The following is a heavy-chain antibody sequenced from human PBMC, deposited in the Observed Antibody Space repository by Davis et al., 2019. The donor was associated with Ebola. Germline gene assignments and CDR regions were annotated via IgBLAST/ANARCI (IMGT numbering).Heavy chain of an antibody. CDR3: ASYGYDFWSGSYDY. CDR1: GGSFSGYY. CDR2: IYYSGSP. V-gene: IGHV4-34*01. J-gene: IGHJ4*02. D-gene: IGHD3-3*01. Sequence: SETLSLTCAVYGGSFSGYYWSWIRQPPGKGLEWIGSIYYSGSPYYNPSLKSRVTISVDTSKNQFSLKLCSVTAADTAVYYCASYGYDFWSGSYDYWGQGTLVTVSS.